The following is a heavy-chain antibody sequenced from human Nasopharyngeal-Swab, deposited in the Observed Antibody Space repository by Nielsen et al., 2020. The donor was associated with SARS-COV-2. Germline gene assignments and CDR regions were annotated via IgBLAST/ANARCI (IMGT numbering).Heavy chain of an antibody. J-gene: IGHJ6*02. Sequence: WIRQPPGKGLEWIRSIYYSGSTYYNPSLKSRVTISVDTSKNQFSLKLSPVTAADTAVYYCARRVARAPRHEGDYYYGMDVWGQGTTVTVSS. CDR3: ARRVARAPRHEGDYYYGMDV. D-gene: IGHD3-16*01. V-gene: IGHV4-39*01. CDR2: IYYSGST.